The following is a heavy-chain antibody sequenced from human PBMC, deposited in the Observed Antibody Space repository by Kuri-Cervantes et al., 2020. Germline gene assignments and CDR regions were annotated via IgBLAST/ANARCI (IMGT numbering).Heavy chain of an antibody. V-gene: IGHV1-18*01. Sequence: ASVMVSCKASGYTFTSYAMHWLRQAPGQRLEWMGWISAYHGKTNYAQNVQSRVTMTTDTSTSSAFMVLRSMRSDDTTVYYCARDTYYYDSSIAFDIWGQGTMVTVSS. J-gene: IGHJ3*02. CDR3: ARDTYYYDSSIAFDI. CDR2: ISAYHGKT. D-gene: IGHD3-22*01. CDR1: GYTFTSYA.